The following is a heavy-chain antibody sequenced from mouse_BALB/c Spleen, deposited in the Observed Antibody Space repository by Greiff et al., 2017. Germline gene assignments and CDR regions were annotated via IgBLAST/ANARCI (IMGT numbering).Heavy chain of an antibody. Sequence: EVKLVESGGGLVKPGGSLKLSCAASGFTFSDYYMYWVRQTPEKRLEWVATISDGGSYTYYPDSVKGRFTISRDNAKNNLYLQMSSLKSEDTAMYYCARGMGLRRGDYFDYWGQGTTLTVSS. CDR2: ISDGGSYT. CDR1: GFTFSDYY. D-gene: IGHD2-4*01. CDR3: ARGMGLRRGDYFDY. J-gene: IGHJ2*01. V-gene: IGHV5-4*02.